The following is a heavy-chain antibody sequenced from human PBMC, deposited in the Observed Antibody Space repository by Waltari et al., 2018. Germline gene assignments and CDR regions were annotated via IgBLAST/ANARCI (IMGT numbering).Heavy chain of an antibody. J-gene: IGHJ4*02. CDR2: ISGSGTGT. Sequence: EVQLLESGGGLVQPGGSLRLSCAASGFTFSTYSMSWVRQVPGKGLEWVSSISGSGTGTYYADSVKVRFTISRDNSKNTLSPQMNSLRAEDTALYYCATFKGDYWGQGTLVTVSS. CDR1: GFTFSTYS. CDR3: ATFKGDY. V-gene: IGHV3-23*01. D-gene: IGHD3-16*01.